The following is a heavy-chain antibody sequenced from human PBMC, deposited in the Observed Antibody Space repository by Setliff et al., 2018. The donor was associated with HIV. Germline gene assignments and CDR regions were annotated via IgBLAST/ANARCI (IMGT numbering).Heavy chain of an antibody. V-gene: IGHV4-39*01. J-gene: IGHJ4*02. Sequence: SETLSLTCSVSGGSISSSSYYWGWIRQPPGKGLEWIGSGSYSGSSYYNPSLKSRVTIAVDTSKNQFSLKLSSVTAADAAVYYCAFSGTYGRPKFDSWGQGTLVTVSS. CDR3: AFSGTYGRPKFDS. CDR1: GGSISSSSYY. CDR2: GSYSGSS. D-gene: IGHD1-26*01.